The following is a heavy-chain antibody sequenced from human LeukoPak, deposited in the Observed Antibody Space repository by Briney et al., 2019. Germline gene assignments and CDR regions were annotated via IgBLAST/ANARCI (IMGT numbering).Heavy chain of an antibody. CDR2: VSVSGGST. CDR1: GLSYSSYI. J-gene: IGHJ3*02. CDR3: ARRGGSGSPQGAFDI. Sequence: PGGSLTLSCAPSGLSYSSYIVSWVRQAPRKGLEGVSSVSVSGGSTYYADSVRGRFTISRDNSKNTLYQQMNSLRAEDTAVYYCARRGGSGSPQGAFDIWGQGTVVTVSS. D-gene: IGHD3-10*01. V-gene: IGHV3-23*01.